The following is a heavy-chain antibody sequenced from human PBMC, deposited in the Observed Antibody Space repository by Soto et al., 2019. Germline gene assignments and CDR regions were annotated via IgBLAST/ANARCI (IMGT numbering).Heavy chain of an antibody. V-gene: IGHV4-31*03. Sequence: QVQLQESGPGLVKPSQTLSLTCTVSGGSISSGGYYWSLIRQHPGKGLEWIGYFYYSGGTYYNPALNSRITTSVDTSRNQFSLKLGAVTAADTDVYYCARDYGDDEPYPKAPARFWFDPWGQGTLVAVSS. CDR3: ARDYGDDEPYPKAPARFWFDP. CDR2: FYYSGGT. J-gene: IGHJ5*02. D-gene: IGHD4-17*01. CDR1: GGSISSGGYY.